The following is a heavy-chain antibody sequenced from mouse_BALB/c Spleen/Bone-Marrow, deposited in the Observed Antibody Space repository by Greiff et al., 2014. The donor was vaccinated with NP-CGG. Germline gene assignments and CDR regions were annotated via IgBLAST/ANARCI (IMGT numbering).Heavy chain of an antibody. CDR3: VSYYYGNYFDS. CDR2: IDPANGNT. CDR1: GFNIKDTY. D-gene: IGHD1-1*01. V-gene: IGHV14-3*02. J-gene: IGHJ2*01. Sequence: EVQLQQSGAELVKPGASVKLSCTASGFNIKDTYMHWVKQRPEQGLEWIGRIDPANGNTKYDPKFQGKATITADTSSNTVYLQLSSLTSEDTAVYYCVSYYYGNYFDSWGQGTTLTVSS.